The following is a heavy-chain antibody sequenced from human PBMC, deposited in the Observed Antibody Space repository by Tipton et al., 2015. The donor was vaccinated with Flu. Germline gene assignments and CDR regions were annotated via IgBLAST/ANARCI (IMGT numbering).Heavy chain of an antibody. CDR3: ARGPQVPVWPYYYGMDV. Sequence: GSLRLSCAASGFTVTSSYMSWVRQAPGKGLEWGSVIYGGGTTDYADSVKGRFTIPRDKSKNALYLQMSSLRAEDTAVYYCARGPQVPVWPYYYGMDVWGQGTTVTVSS. CDR1: GFTVTSSY. CDR2: IYGGGTT. D-gene: IGHD2-2*01. J-gene: IGHJ6*02. V-gene: IGHV3-53*01.